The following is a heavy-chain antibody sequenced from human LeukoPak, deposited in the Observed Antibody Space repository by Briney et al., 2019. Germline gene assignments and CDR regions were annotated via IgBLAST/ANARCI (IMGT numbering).Heavy chain of an antibody. D-gene: IGHD6-19*01. CDR1: GGSISSSSYY. Sequence: SETLSLTCSVSGGSISSSSYYWGWIRQPPGKGLEWIGSIYYTGSTNYNPSLKSRVTISLDTSKKQFSLKLSSVTAADTAVYYCASVRGYSSGWYASGFDPWGQGTLVTVSS. CDR2: IYYTGST. J-gene: IGHJ5*02. CDR3: ASVRGYSSGWYASGFDP. V-gene: IGHV4-39*07.